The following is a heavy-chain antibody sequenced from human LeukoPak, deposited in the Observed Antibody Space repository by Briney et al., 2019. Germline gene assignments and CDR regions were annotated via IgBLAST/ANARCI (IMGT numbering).Heavy chain of an antibody. J-gene: IGHJ3*02. CDR3: ARDLWQPVYYYDSRREDDAFDI. CDR1: GFTFSSYW. Sequence: GGSLRLSCAASGFTFSSYWMSWVRQAPGKGLEWVSVIYSGGSTYYADSVKGRFTISRDNSKNTLYLQMNSLRAEDTAVYYCARDLWQPVYYYDSRREDDAFDIWGQGTMVTVSS. V-gene: IGHV3-66*01. CDR2: IYSGGST. D-gene: IGHD3-22*01.